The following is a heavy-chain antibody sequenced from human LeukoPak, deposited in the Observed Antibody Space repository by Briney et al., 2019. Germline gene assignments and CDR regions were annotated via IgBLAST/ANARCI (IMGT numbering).Heavy chain of an antibody. V-gene: IGHV3-23*01. CDR2: ISGGGDST. CDR1: GFTFSSYA. Sequence: GGSLRLSCAASGFTFSSYAMSWVRQAPGKGLEWVSAISGGGDSTYYADSVKGRFTISRDNAKNSLYLQMNSLRAEDTAVYYCARGKGWFDPWGQGTLVTVSS. CDR3: ARGKGWFDP. J-gene: IGHJ5*02.